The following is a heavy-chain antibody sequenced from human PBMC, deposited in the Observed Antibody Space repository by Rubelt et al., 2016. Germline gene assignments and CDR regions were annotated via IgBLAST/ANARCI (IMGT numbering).Heavy chain of an antibody. D-gene: IGHD3-3*01. CDR1: GYTFTSYA. CDR3: ARSSGVVGLYFQH. V-gene: IGHV1-3*01. Sequence: QVQLVQSGAEVKKPGASVKVSCKASGYTFTSYAMHWVRQAPGQRLEWMGWINAGNGNTKYSQKFQGRVTFTAEKSTGTAYMGRGSLGSEDTAGYYGARSSGVVGLYFQHWGQGTLVTVSS. CDR2: INAGNGNT. J-gene: IGHJ1*01.